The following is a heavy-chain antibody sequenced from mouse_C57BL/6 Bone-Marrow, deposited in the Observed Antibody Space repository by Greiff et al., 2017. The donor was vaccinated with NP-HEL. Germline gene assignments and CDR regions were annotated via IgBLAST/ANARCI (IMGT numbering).Heavy chain of an antibody. CDR1: GFNIKDYY. J-gene: IGHJ3*01. CDR2: IDPEDGDT. V-gene: IGHV14-1*01. Sequence: EVHLVESGAELVRPGASVKLSCTASGFNIKDYYMHWVKQWPEKGLEWIGRIDPEDGDTESAPKFQGKATMTADTSSNTAYLQLSRLTSEYTAGYYWTTKRPSFAYWGQGTLVTVSA. CDR3: TTKRPSFAY.